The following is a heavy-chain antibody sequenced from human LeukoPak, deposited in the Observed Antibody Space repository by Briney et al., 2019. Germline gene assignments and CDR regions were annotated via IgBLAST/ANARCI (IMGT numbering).Heavy chain of an antibody. CDR2: INPNTGGT. J-gene: IGHJ4*02. Sequence: ASVKVSCKASGGTFSSYAISWVRQAPGQGFEWMGWINPNTGGTNYAQKFQGRVTMTRDTSITTAYMELSGLTSDDTAVYYCASYPRYSSWPPFDYWGQGTLVTVSS. CDR1: GGTFSSYA. D-gene: IGHD6-6*01. CDR3: ASYPRYSSWPPFDY. V-gene: IGHV1-2*02.